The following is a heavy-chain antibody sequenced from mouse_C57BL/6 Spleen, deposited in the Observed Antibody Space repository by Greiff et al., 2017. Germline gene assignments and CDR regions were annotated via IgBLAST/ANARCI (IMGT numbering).Heavy chain of an antibody. D-gene: IGHD1-1*01. CDR3: TGEATTVVPLAY. J-gene: IGHJ3*01. CDR1: GFTFSNYW. Sequence: EVMLVESGGGLVQPGGSMKLSCVASGFTFSNYWMNWVRQSPEKGLEWVAQIRLKSDNYATHYAESVKGRFTISRDDSKSSVYLQMNNLRAEDTGIYYCTGEATTVVPLAYWGQGTLVTVSA. V-gene: IGHV6-3*01. CDR2: IRLKSDNYAT.